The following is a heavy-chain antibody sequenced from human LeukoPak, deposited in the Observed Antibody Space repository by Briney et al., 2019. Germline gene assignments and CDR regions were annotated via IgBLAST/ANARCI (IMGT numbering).Heavy chain of an antibody. V-gene: IGHV1-2*02. Sequence: ASVKVSCKASGYTFTSYYMHWVRQAPGQGLEWMGWINPNSGGTNYAQKFQGRVTMTRDTSISTAYMELSRLRSDDTAVYYCARVLYAEYGDYCWTYWGQGTLVTVSS. CDR2: INPNSGGT. J-gene: IGHJ4*02. CDR3: ARVLYAEYGDYCWTY. CDR1: GYTFTSYY. D-gene: IGHD4-17*01.